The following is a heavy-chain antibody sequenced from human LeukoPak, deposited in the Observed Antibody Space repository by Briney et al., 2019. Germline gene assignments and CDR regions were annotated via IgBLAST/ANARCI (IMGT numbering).Heavy chain of an antibody. CDR3: ARGRRIVV. J-gene: IGHJ3*01. V-gene: IGHV4-61*02. CDR2: IYTSGST. CDR1: GGSISSGSYF. D-gene: IGHD3-22*01. Sequence: SETLSLTCTVSGGSISSGSYFWSWIRPPAGEGLEWIGRIYTSGSTNYNPSLKSRVTISVDTSKNQFSLNLRSVTAADTAVYYCARGRRIVVWGQGTMITVSS.